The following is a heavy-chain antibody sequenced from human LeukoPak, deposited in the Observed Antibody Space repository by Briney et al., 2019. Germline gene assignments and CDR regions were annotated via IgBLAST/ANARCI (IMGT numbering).Heavy chain of an antibody. CDR3: ARAQDVFAAFDI. D-gene: IGHD3-3*01. CDR2: ISYDGSNK. Sequence: SLRLSCAASGFTFSSYAMHWVRQAPGKGLEWVAVISYDGSNKYYADSVKGRFTISRDNSKNTLYLQMNSLRAEDTAVYYCARAQDVFAAFDIWGQGTMVTVSS. CDR1: GFTFSSYA. J-gene: IGHJ3*02. V-gene: IGHV3-30-3*01.